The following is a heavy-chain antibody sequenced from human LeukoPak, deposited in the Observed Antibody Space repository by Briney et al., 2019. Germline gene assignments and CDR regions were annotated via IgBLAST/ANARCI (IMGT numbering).Heavy chain of an antibody. CDR1: GGTLSSYA. CDR3: ARRTQICSSTSCSLYYFDY. CDR2: IIPIFGTA. D-gene: IGHD2-2*01. Sequence: ASVKVSCKASGGTLSSYAISWVRQAPGQGLEWMGGIIPIFGTANYAQKFQGRVTITTDESTSTTYMELSSLRSEDTAVYYCARRTQICSSTSCSLYYFDYWGQGTLVTVSS. V-gene: IGHV1-69*05. J-gene: IGHJ4*02.